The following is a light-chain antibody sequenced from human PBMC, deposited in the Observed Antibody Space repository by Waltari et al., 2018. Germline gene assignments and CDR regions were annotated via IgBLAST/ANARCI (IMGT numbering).Light chain of an antibody. CDR1: QSVGSY. V-gene: IGKV3-11*01. J-gene: IGKJ4*01. CDR2: DAS. CDR3: QQRSNRPLT. Sequence: EIVLTQSPATLSLSPGERANLSCRASQSVGSYLDWYQQKPGQAPKLLIYDASNRATGIPARFSGSGSGTDFTLTISSLEPEDFAIYYCQQRSNRPLTFGGGTKVEIK.